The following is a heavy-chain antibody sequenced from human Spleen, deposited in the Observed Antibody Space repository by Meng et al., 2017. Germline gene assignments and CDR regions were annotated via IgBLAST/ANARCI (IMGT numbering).Heavy chain of an antibody. D-gene: IGHD2-2*01. Sequence: GESLKISCVVSGFTFNNYAMSWVRQAPGKGLESVSAISGSGGSKYYADAVKGRFTISRDNSKNTLYLQMNSLRAEDTALYYCAKDSCSSNTCTNWFDPWGQGTLVTVSS. CDR1: GFTFNNYA. V-gene: IGHV3-23*01. CDR2: ISGSGGSK. J-gene: IGHJ5*02. CDR3: AKDSCSSNTCTNWFDP.